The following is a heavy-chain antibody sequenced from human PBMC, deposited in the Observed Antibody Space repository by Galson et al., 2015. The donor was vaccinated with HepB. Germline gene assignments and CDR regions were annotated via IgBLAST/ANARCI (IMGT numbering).Heavy chain of an antibody. CDR1: GFTFSTYV. Sequence: SLRLSCAASGFTFSTYVMHWVRQAPGKGLEWVATIWYDGSNKYYADSVKGRFTISKDNSKNTLYLQINSLRAEDTAVYYCARRMAAAVIDVWGQGTMVTVSS. J-gene: IGHJ3*01. D-gene: IGHD6-13*01. CDR3: ARRMAAAVIDV. CDR2: IWYDGSNK. V-gene: IGHV3-33*01.